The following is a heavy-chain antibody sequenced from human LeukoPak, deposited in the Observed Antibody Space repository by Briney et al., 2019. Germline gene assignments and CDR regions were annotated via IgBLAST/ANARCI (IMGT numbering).Heavy chain of an antibody. J-gene: IGHJ4*02. V-gene: IGHV4-61*05. Sequence: PSETLSLTCTVSDGSISSSNYYWGWIRQPPGKGLEWIGYIYYSGSTNYNPSLKNRVTISVDTSKNQFSLKLSSVTAADTAVYYCARSVDTAMVGDYWGQGTLVTVSS. CDR2: IYYSGST. CDR3: ARSVDTAMVGDY. D-gene: IGHD5-18*01. CDR1: DGSISSSNYY.